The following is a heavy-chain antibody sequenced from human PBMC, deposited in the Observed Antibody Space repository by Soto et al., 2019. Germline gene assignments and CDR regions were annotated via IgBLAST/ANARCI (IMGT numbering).Heavy chain of an antibody. CDR1: GFTSSSYW. J-gene: IGHJ6*03. D-gene: IGHD3-16*01. V-gene: IGHV3-74*01. Sequence: GGSLRLSCAASGFTSSSYWMHWVRQAPGKGLVWVSRINSDGSSTSYADSVKGRFTISRDNAKNTLYLQMNSLRAEDTAVYYCARTISLGYYMDVWGKGTTVTVSS. CDR3: ARTISLGYYMDV. CDR2: INSDGSST.